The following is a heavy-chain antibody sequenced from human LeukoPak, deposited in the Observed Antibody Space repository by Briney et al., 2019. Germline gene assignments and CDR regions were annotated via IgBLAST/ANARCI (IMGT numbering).Heavy chain of an antibody. D-gene: IGHD7-27*01. CDR2: IYYSGSA. CDR1: GGSISSYY. Sequence: SETLSLTCTVSGGSISSYYWSWIRQPPGKGLEWIGYIYYSGSANYNPSLKSRVTISVDTSKNQFSLKLSSVTAADTAVYYCARDLGQAFDIWGQGTMVTVSS. J-gene: IGHJ3*02. CDR3: ARDLGQAFDI. V-gene: IGHV4-59*12.